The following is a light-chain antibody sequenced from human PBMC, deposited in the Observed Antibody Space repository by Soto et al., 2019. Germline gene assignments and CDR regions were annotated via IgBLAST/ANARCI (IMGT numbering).Light chain of an antibody. CDR1: QSVRTF. CDR2: DAS. V-gene: IGKV3-11*01. J-gene: IGKJ4*01. CDR3: QQRSNWPPALS. Sequence: EIVLTQSPATLSLSPGESATLSCKASQSVRTFLASYQQKPGQTPRLLIYDASKRATGIPARFSGSGSGTDFTLTISSLEPEDFAVYYCQQRSNWPPALSFGGGTKVEI.